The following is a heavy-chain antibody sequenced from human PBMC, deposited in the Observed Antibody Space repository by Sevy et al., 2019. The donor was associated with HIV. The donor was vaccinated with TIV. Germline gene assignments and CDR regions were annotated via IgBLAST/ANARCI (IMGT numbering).Heavy chain of an antibody. D-gene: IGHD2-2*01. CDR1: GLAFSSSW. V-gene: IGHV3-7*01. Sequence: GGSLRLSCAASGLAFSSSWMTWVRQAPGKGLEWVANIKQDGSEKYYVDFLKGRFTISRDNAKNSLYLQVNSLRAEDTAVYYCARLCTGFIYYYYYGMDVWGQGTTVTVSS. CDR3: ARLCTGFIYYYYYGMDV. CDR2: IKQDGSEK. J-gene: IGHJ6*02.